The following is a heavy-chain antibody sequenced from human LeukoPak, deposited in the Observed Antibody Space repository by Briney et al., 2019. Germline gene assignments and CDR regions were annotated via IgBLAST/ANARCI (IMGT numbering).Heavy chain of an antibody. V-gene: IGHV4-39*01. D-gene: IGHD3-3*01. CDR2: IYYSRSS. CDR1: GASISSSNYY. J-gene: IGHJ3*02. CDR3: ARKLAFGVVVIHGGAFDI. Sequence: PSETLSLTCTVSGASISSSNYYWGWIRQPPGKGLEWIGTIYYSRSSYYNPSLKSRLTMSADTSKNRFSLKLRSVTAADTAVYYCARKLAFGVVVIHGGAFDIWGQGTMVTVSS.